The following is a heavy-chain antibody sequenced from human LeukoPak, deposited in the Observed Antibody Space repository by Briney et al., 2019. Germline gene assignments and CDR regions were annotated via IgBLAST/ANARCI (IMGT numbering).Heavy chain of an antibody. J-gene: IGHJ3*02. V-gene: IGHV3-33*06. D-gene: IGHD4-23*01. Sequence: QPGRPLRLSCAASGFTFSSYGMHWVRQAPGGGLEWVAVIWYDGSNKYYADSVKGRFTISRDNSKNTLYLQMNSLRAEDTAVYYCAKDLYGGNSAFDIWGQGTMVTVSS. CDR1: GFTFSSYG. CDR2: IWYDGSNK. CDR3: AKDLYGGNSAFDI.